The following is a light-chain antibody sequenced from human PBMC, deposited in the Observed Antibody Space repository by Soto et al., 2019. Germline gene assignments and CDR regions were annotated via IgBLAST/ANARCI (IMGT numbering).Light chain of an antibody. CDR2: EAS. CDR1: QTVGVR. CDR3: QQYNSYSEWT. Sequence: EIVLTQSPATLSASPGERATLSCRASQTVGVRLAWYQHKPGQAPRLLIHEASNRAAGVPGRFSGSGSGTEFTLTISSLQPDDFASYDCQQYNSYSEWTFGQGTKVDI. V-gene: IGKV3D-15*01. J-gene: IGKJ1*01.